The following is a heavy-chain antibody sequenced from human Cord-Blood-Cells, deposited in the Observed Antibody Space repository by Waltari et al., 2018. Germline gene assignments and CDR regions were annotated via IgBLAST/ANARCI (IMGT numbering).Heavy chain of an antibody. V-gene: IGHV4-34*01. CDR3: ARGRYSSGYYFDY. CDR2: INHSGST. CDR1: GGSFSGYY. Sequence: QVQLQQWGAGLLKPSETLSLTCAVYGGSFSGYYWSWIRQPPGKGLEWIGEINHSGSTNYNPSLKSRVTISVDTSKNQVSLKLSSVTAADTAVYYCARGRYSSGYYFDYWGQGTLVTVSS. D-gene: IGHD3-22*01. J-gene: IGHJ4*02.